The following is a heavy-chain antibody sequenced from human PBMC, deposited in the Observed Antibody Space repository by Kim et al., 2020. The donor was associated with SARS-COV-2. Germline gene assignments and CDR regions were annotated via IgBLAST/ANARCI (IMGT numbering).Heavy chain of an antibody. V-gene: IGHV3-74*03. J-gene: IGHJ3*01. CDR1: GFSLRSYW. D-gene: IGHD3-22*01. Sequence: GGSLRLSCAASGFSLRSYWIHWVRQAPGEGLLWVSHINSDGRTTTYADSVKGRFTISRDNARNILYLRMTSLRAEDTAVYYCVRGLSSGPGAFDLWGQGTMVTVSS. CDR2: INSDGRTT. CDR3: VRGLSSGPGAFDL.